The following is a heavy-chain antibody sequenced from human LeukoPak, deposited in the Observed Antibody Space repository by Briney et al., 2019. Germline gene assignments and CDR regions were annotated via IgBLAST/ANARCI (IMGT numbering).Heavy chain of an antibody. Sequence: GGSLRLSCAASGFTFSSSGMHWVRQAPGKGLEWVAVISYDGSNKYYADSVKGRFTISRDNSKNTLYLQMNSLRAGDTAVYYCAKDSYDRSGYYYYYFAYWGQGTQVTASS. J-gene: IGHJ4*02. CDR3: AKDSYDRSGYYYYYFAY. V-gene: IGHV3-30*18. D-gene: IGHD3-22*01. CDR2: ISYDGSNK. CDR1: GFTFSSSG.